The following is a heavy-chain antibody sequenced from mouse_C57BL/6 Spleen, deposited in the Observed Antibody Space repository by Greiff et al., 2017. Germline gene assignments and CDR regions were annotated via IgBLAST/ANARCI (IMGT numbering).Heavy chain of an antibody. CDR2: ISSGGSYT. J-gene: IGHJ2*01. D-gene: IGHD1-1*01. Sequence: VQLQQSGGDLVKPGGSLKLSCAASGFTFSSYGMSWVRQTPDKRLEWVATISSGGSYTYYPDSVKGRFTISRDNAKNTLYLQMSSLKSEDTAMYYCARLITTVVVDYGGQGTTLTVSS. CDR1: GFTFSSYG. V-gene: IGHV5-6*01. CDR3: ARLITTVVVDY.